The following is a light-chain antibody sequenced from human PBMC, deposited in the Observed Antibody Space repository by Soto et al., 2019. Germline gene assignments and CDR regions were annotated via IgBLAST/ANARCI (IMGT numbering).Light chain of an antibody. CDR1: QSLNTK. CDR3: QQYNIWPYT. J-gene: IGKJ2*01. CDR2: GAT. Sequence: DIVMTQSPATLSVSPGERATLSCRASQSLNTKLAWYQQKPGQAPRLLISGATARAPGIPARFSGSGSGTEFTLTISSLQSEDFAVYFCQQYNIWPYTSGQGTKVEIK. V-gene: IGKV3-15*01.